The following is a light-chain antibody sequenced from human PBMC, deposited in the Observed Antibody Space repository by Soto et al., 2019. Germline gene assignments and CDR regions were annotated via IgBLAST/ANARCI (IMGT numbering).Light chain of an antibody. Sequence: DIQMTQSPSTLSTSVGARVTITCRASQSVAYWLAWYQQKPGKAPRLLIYDGSTLATGVPPRFSGGGFGTEFTLNSSRVQPDDSSLYYCQHYNTSAKAFGPGTRGELK. V-gene: IGKV1-5*01. CDR3: QHYNTSAKA. J-gene: IGKJ2*01. CDR2: DGS. CDR1: QSVAYW.